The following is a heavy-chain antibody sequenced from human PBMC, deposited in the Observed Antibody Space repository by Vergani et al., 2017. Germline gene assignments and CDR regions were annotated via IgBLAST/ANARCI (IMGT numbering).Heavy chain of an antibody. D-gene: IGHD3-16*01. CDR2: IQLDGSNQ. CDR1: GFTLSNYD. CDR3: AKHFRGWGIDY. V-gene: IGHV3-30*02. Sequence: QVQLVESGGGVVQRGGSLRLSCATSGFTLSNYDMQWIRQGPGKGLEFVAFIQLDGSNQYYADSVKGRFTLSRDFSKNTLYLQMNSLRTEDTATYYCAKHFRGWGIDYWGQGTQVIVSS. J-gene: IGHJ4*02.